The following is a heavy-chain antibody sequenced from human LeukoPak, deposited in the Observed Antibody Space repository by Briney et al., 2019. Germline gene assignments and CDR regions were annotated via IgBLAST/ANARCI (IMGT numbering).Heavy chain of an antibody. D-gene: IGHD2-15*01. V-gene: IGHV3-23*01. CDR1: GFTFSTYA. Sequence: GGSLRLSCAASGFTFSTYAMSWVRRAPGKGLEWVTAFSGSDGSTYYADSVKGRFTISRDNSKNTLSLQMNSLRAEDTAVYYCAKGIGYCSGGSCYLYFDYWGQGTLVTVSS. J-gene: IGHJ4*02. CDR3: AKGIGYCSGGSCYLYFDY. CDR2: FSGSDGST.